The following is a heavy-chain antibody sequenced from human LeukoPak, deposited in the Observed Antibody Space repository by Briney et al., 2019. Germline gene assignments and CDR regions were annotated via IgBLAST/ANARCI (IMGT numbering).Heavy chain of an antibody. Sequence: PSETLSLTCAVYGGSFSGYYWSWIRQPPGKGLEWIGEINHSGSTNYNPSLKSRVTMSVDTSKNQFSLKLSSVTAADTAVYYCARGVAAAPPNAFDIWGQGTMVTVSS. J-gene: IGHJ3*02. CDR2: INHSGST. CDR3: ARGVAAAPPNAFDI. CDR1: GGSFSGYY. V-gene: IGHV4-34*01. D-gene: IGHD6-13*01.